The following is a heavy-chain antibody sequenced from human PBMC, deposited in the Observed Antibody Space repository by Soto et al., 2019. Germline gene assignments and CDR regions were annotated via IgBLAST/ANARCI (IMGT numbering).Heavy chain of an antibody. J-gene: IGHJ6*03. D-gene: IGHD3-3*01. CDR3: ARRSPITIPYDYYMDV. CDR2: IYPGDSDT. Sequence: PGESLKISCKGSGYSFTSYSIGWVRQMPGKGLGWMGIIYPGDSDTRYSPSFQGQVTISADKSISTAYLQWSSLKASDTAMYYCARRSPITIPYDYYMDVWGKGTTVTVSS. CDR1: GYSFTSYS. V-gene: IGHV5-51*01.